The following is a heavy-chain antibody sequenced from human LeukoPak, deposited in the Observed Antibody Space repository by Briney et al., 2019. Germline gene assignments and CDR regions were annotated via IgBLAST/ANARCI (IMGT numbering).Heavy chain of an antibody. Sequence: GSVKDSCKASRYTFTVYYMHRVRQAPGQGLECMGRINPNRVGTNYAQKYRGRVTMTRDTSISTHYIELRNRRSEGTAVLYCARRHQDMNVWGKGTTVTVSS. CDR3: ARRHQDMNV. CDR1: RYTFTVYY. J-gene: IGHJ6*04. CDR2: INPNRVGT. V-gene: IGHV1-2*06.